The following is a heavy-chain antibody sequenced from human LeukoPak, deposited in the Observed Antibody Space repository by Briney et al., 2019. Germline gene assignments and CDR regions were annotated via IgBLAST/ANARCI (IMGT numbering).Heavy chain of an antibody. D-gene: IGHD2-15*01. V-gene: IGHV3-7*03. CDR3: ATLGRNYFDS. CDR1: GFSLNYYW. J-gene: IGHJ4*02. Sequence: GGSLRLSCAASGFSLNYYWMTWVRQAPGKGLEWVANIKADGSEKYYVDSVKGRFIVSRDNAKNSLYLQMNSLRAEDTAVYYCATLGRNYFDSWGQGSLVTVSS. CDR2: IKADGSEK.